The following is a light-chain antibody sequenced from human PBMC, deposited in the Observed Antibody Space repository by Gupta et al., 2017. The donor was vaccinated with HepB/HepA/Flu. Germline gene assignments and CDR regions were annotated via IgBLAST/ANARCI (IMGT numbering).Light chain of an antibody. J-gene: IGLJ1*01. V-gene: IGLV1-44*01. CDR2: SND. CDR3: AAWDDSLNGRV. Sequence: QSVLTQPPSASGTPGQRVTISCSGSRSNIGSNTVNWYQQLPGTAPKRLIYSNDQRPSGVPDRFSGSKSGTSASLAISGLQSEDEADYYCAAWDDSLNGRVFGTGSKVTVL. CDR1: RSNIGSNT.